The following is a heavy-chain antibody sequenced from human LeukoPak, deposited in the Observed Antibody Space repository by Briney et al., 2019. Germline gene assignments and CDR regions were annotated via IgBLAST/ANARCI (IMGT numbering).Heavy chain of an antibody. CDR2: ISSSSSYI. V-gene: IGHV3-21*01. D-gene: IGHD3-22*01. CDR3: ARDPSGDYYDSSGPPDY. Sequence: PGGSLRLSCAASGLTFSSYSMNWVRQAPGKGLEWVSSISSSSSYIYYADSVKGRFTISRDNAKNSLYLQMNSLRAEDTAVYYCARDPSGDYYDSSGPPDYWGQGTLVTVSS. J-gene: IGHJ4*02. CDR1: GLTFSSYS.